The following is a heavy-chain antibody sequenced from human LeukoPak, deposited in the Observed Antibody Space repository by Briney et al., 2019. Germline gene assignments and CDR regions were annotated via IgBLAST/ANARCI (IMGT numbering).Heavy chain of an antibody. Sequence: GRSLRLSCAVSGFIFSNYGMHWVRQAPGKGLEWVAVISYDERNQYYGDSVKGRFTISRDDSKNTLYLQMNSLRAEDTAVYYCAVPTAPYHYYFAMDVWGQGTTVTVSS. J-gene: IGHJ6*02. V-gene: IGHV3-30*03. CDR3: AVPTAPYHYYFAMDV. CDR1: GFIFSNYG. D-gene: IGHD5-18*01. CDR2: ISYDERNQ.